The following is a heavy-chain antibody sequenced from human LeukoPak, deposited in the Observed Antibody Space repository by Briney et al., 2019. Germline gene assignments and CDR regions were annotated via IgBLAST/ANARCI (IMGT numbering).Heavy chain of an antibody. V-gene: IGHV4-4*07. CDR2: IYVTGNT. CDR3: ARAFTIFGAGGFDV. CDR1: GDSINNYN. J-gene: IGHJ3*01. Sequence: SGTLSLTCTISGDSINNYNWNWIRQAAGEGLEWIGRIYVTGNTSYNPSLKSRVAMSVDTSKNHFSLRLTSVTAADTAVYYCARAFTIFGAGGFDVWGQGTFVTVSS. D-gene: IGHD3-3*01.